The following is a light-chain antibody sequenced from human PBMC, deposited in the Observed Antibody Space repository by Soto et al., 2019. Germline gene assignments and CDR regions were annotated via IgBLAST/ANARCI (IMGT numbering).Light chain of an antibody. V-gene: IGKV3-11*01. CDR1: QSVSSY. CDR2: DAS. CDR3: QQRSNWPIT. Sequence: EIVLTQSPATLSLPPGERATLSCRASQSVSSYLAWYQQKPGQAPRLLIYDASNRATGIPARFSGSGSGTDFTLTISSLEPEDFAVYYCQQRSNWPITFGQGTRLGIK. J-gene: IGKJ5*01.